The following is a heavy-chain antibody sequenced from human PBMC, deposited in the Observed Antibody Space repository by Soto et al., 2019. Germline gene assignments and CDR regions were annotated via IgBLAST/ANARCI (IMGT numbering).Heavy chain of an antibody. CDR1: GFTFSTYG. CDR3: ERDLWPQAFDI. Sequence: GALRLSCAASGFTFSTYGMHWVRLAQGKGLEWVAVISYDGTNKLYADSMKGRFTISRDNSKNTLYLQMNSLRADDTAIYYCERDLWPQAFDIWGQGTMVT. J-gene: IGHJ3*02. V-gene: IGHV3-30*03. CDR2: ISYDGTNK.